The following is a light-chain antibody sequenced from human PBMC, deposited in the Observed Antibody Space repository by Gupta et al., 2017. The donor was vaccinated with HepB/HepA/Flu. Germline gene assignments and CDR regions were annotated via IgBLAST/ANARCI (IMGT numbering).Light chain of an antibody. J-gene: IGKJ2*04. V-gene: IGKV1-39*01. CDR1: QNIRIS. CDR3: QQTYTAPGS. CDR2: SAS. Sequence: DIRMTQSPSSLSASVGDTVSITCRASQNIRISLNWYQQKPGKAPKLLMYSASSLQSGVSSTFSGSGSGTDFTLTINDRQPEDFATYYGQQTYTAPGSLGQGTKVKIK.